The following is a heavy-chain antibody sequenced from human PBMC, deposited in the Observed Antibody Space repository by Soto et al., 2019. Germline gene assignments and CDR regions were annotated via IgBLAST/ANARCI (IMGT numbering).Heavy chain of an antibody. CDR1: GGTFSSYA. Sequence: SVSVSCKASGGTFSSYAISWVRQAPGQGLEWMGGIIPIFGTANYAQKFQGRVTITADESTSTAYMELSSLRSEDTAVYYCARDKGPYCGGDCYADPYYYGMDVWGQGTTVTVSS. J-gene: IGHJ6*02. CDR3: ARDKGPYCGGDCYADPYYYGMDV. V-gene: IGHV1-69*13. D-gene: IGHD2-21*02. CDR2: IIPIFGTA.